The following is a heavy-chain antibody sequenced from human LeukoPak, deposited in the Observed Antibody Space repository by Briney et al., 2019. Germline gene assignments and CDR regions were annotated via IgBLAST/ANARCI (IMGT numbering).Heavy chain of an antibody. CDR1: GFTFSGYG. CDR2: ISGSGGST. D-gene: IGHD2-15*01. CDR3: AKGVGYCSGGSCQQFDY. V-gene: IGHV3-23*01. J-gene: IGHJ4*02. Sequence: PGGSLRLSCAASGFTFSGYGMSGVRQAPGKGVKGVSAISGSGGSTYYADSVKGRITISRDNSKNTLYLQMNSLRAEDTAVYYCAKGVGYCSGGSCQQFDYWGQGTLVTVSS.